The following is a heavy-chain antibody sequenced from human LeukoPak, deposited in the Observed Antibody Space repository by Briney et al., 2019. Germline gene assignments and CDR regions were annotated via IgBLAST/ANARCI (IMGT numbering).Heavy chain of an antibody. V-gene: IGHV4-59*01. CDR1: GGSISSYY. D-gene: IGHD1-20*01. Sequence: SETLSLTCTVSGGSISSYYWSWIRQPPGKGLEWIGYIYYSGSTNYNPSLKSRVTISVDTSKNQFSLKLSSVTAADTAVYYSARDRYNWNDSYYYYGMDVWGQGTTVTVSS. J-gene: IGHJ6*02. CDR2: IYYSGST. CDR3: ARDRYNWNDSYYYYGMDV.